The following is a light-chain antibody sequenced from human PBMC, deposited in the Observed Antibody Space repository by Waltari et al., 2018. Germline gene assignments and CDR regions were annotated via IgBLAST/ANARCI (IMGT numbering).Light chain of an antibody. CDR1: ALAQQY. CDR2: KDS. V-gene: IGLV3-25*03. CDR3: QSSDTLTSWV. J-gene: IGLJ3*02. Sequence: SSELTQPPSVSVSPGHTARITCPGDALAQQYSYWYQQKSGQAAVLVIYKDSKRPSGIPERFAGSSSGTTVTLTISGVQTEDEADYYCQSSDTLTSWVFGGGTKLTVL.